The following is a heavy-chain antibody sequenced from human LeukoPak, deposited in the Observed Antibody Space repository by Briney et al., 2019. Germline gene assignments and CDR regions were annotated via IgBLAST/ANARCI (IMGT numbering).Heavy chain of an antibody. J-gene: IGHJ4*02. D-gene: IGHD3-22*01. CDR2: ISAYNGNI. CDR3: ARDGYYYDTSGYPDY. V-gene: IGHV1-18*01. CDR1: GYTFTSYG. Sequence: ASVKVSCKASGYTFTSYGISWVRQAPGQGLEWMGWISAYNGNISSAQKFQGRVTMTTDISTSTAYTELRSLRSDDTAVYYCARDGYYYDTSGYPDYWGQGALVTVSS.